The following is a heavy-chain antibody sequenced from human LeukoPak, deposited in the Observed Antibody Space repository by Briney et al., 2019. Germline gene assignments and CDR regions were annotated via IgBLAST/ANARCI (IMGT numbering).Heavy chain of an antibody. D-gene: IGHD2-2*01. CDR1: GFTFSSYW. V-gene: IGHV3-74*01. CDR2: INSDGSST. CDR3: ARDQDRSSASCYDGPYYFDY. J-gene: IGHJ4*02. Sequence: PGGSLRLSCAASGFTFSSYWMHWVRQAPGKGLVWVSRINSDGSSTSYADSVKGRFTISRDNAKNTLYLQMNSLRAEDTALYYCARDQDRSSASCYDGPYYFDYWGQGTLVTVSS.